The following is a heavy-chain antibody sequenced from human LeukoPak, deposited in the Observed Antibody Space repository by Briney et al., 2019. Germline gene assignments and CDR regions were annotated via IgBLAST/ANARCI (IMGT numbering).Heavy chain of an antibody. CDR2: INSDGSST. CDR3: ARDEGYYGSGSYYY. D-gene: IGHD3-10*01. Sequence: PGGSLRLSCAASGFTFSDYYMSWIRQAPGKGLVWVSRINSDGSSTSYADSVKGRFTISRDNAKNTLYLQMNSLRAEDTAVYYCARDEGYYGSGSYYYWGQGTLVTVSS. V-gene: IGHV3-74*01. CDR1: GFTFSDYY. J-gene: IGHJ4*02.